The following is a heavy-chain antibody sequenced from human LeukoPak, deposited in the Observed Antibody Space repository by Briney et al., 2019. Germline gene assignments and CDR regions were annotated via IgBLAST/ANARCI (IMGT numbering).Heavy chain of an antibody. CDR1: GFTFSSYT. CDR2: ISSSSYK. CDR3: ARSLLMVGYYYMDV. D-gene: IGHD2-8*01. V-gene: IGHV3-21*01. Sequence: PGGSLRLSCAASGFTFSSYTMNWVRQAPGKGLEWVSSISSSSYKYYADSVKGRFTMSRDNAKNSLFLQMNSLRADDTAVYYCARSLLMVGYYYMDVWGKGTTVTVSS. J-gene: IGHJ6*03.